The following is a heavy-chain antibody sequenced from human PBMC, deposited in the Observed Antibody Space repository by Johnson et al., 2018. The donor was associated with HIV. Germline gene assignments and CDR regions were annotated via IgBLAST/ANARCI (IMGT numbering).Heavy chain of an antibody. CDR3: AKETRSIAAADGAFDI. D-gene: IGHD6-13*01. Sequence: VQLVESGGGLIQPGGSLRLSCAASGFTVSGNYMSWVRQAPGKGLEWVANIKQDGSEKYYVDSVKGRFTISRDNAKNSLYLQMNSLRAEDTAVYYCAKETRSIAAADGAFDIWGQGTMVTVSS. CDR2: IKQDGSEK. CDR1: GFTVSGNY. V-gene: IGHV3-7*05. J-gene: IGHJ3*02.